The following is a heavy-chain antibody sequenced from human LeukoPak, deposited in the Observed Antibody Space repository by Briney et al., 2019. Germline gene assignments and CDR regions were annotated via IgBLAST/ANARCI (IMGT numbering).Heavy chain of an antibody. CDR2: IYYIGST. V-gene: IGHV4-59*01. J-gene: IGHJ5*02. CDR1: GVSISSYY. D-gene: IGHD5-18*01. CDR3: ARGRYIYGPSWDWFDP. Sequence: SSETLSLTCTVSGVSISSYYWSWIRQPPGKTLERIGYIYYIGSTNYNPSHKSRVTISVDTSKNQFSLKLSSVTAADTAVYYCARGRYIYGPSWDWFDPWGQGTLVTVSS.